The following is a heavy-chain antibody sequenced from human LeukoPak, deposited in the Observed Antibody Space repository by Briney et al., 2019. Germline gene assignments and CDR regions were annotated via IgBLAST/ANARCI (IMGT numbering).Heavy chain of an antibody. CDR2: ISGSGGST. D-gene: IGHD6-13*01. Sequence: GGSLRLSCAASGFTFSSYARSWVRQAPGKGLEWVSAISGSGGSTYYADSVKGRFTISRDNSKNTLYLQMNSLRAEDTAVYYCAKDRPSSSWYLNWFDPWGQGTLVTVSS. J-gene: IGHJ5*02. V-gene: IGHV3-23*01. CDR1: GFTFSSYA. CDR3: AKDRPSSSWYLNWFDP.